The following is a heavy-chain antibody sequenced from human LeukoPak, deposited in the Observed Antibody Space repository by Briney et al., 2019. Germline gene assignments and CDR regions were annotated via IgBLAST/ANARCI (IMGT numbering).Heavy chain of an antibody. V-gene: IGHV3-23*01. J-gene: IGHJ1*01. CDR1: GFTFSNYG. CDR3: AIDHPVPGTTVYFPH. CDR2: ISGSGSGT. Sequence: GGSLRLSCAASGFTFSNYGMSWVRQAPGKGLEWVSLISGSGSGTYYADSVKGRFTISMDNSKNTLDLQMNSLRAEDTAVYYCAIDHPVPGTTVYFPHWGQGTLVTVSS. D-gene: IGHD6-19*01.